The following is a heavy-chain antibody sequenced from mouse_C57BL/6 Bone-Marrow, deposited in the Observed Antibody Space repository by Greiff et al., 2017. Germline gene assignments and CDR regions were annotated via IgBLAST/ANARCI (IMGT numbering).Heavy chain of an antibody. Sequence: QVQLQQSGAELAKPGASVKLSCKASGYTFTSYWMHWVKQRPGQGLEWIGYINPSSGYTKYNQKFKDKATLTADKSSSTDYMQRHSLTYESSAVYFCASNCGSSSYYAMDYWGQGTSVTVSS. J-gene: IGHJ4*01. CDR1: GYTFTSYW. CDR3: ASNCGSSSYYAMDY. CDR2: INPSSGYT. D-gene: IGHD1-1*01. V-gene: IGHV1-7*01.